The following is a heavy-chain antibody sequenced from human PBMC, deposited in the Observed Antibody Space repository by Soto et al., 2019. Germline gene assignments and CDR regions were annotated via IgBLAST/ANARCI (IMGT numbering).Heavy chain of an antibody. Sequence: LRLSCAASGFTFSSYWMRWVRQAPWEGLEWVANIKQDGSEKYYVDSVKGRFTISRDNAKNSLYLQMNSLRAEDTAVYYCARDHGILTGYYSHYYYYYGMDVWGQGTTVTVSS. CDR1: GFTFSSYW. V-gene: IGHV3-7*01. CDR2: IKQDGSEK. D-gene: IGHD3-9*01. J-gene: IGHJ6*02. CDR3: ARDHGILTGYYSHYYYYYGMDV.